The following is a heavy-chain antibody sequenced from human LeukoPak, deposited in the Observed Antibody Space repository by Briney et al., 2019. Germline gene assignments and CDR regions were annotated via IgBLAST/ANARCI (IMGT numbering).Heavy chain of an antibody. CDR2: INPNSGGT. D-gene: IGHD3-22*01. V-gene: IGHV1-2*02. J-gene: IGHJ5*02. CDR3: ARDPGYYDSSGLYNWFDP. CDR1: GYTFTGYY. Sequence: ASVKVSCKASGYTFTGYYMHWVRQAPGQGLEWMGWINPNSGGTNYAQKFQGRVTMTRDTSISTAYMELSRLRSDDTAVYYCARDPGYYDSSGLYNWFDPWGQGTLVTVSS.